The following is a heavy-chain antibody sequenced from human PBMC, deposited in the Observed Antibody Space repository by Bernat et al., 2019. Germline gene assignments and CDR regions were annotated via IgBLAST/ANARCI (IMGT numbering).Heavy chain of an antibody. V-gene: IGHV3-33*01. D-gene: IGHD4-17*01. Sequence: QVQLAESGGGVVQPGRSLRLSCAASGFTFSSYGMHWVRQAPGKGLEWVACIWFDGSNKYYTDSVKGRFTISRDNSKSTLYLQMNSLRAEDTAEYYCARDLRTSVTPGEFWGQGTLVTVSS. J-gene: IGHJ4*02. CDR2: IWFDGSNK. CDR3: ARDLRTSVTPGEF. CDR1: GFTFSSYG.